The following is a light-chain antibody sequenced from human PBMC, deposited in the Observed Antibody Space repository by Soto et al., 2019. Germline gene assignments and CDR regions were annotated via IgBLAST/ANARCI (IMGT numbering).Light chain of an antibody. CDR2: RNN. Sequence: QSVLTQPPSASGTPGQRVTISCSGSSSNIGSNYVYWYHQLPGTAPKLVIYRNNQRPSGVPDRISGSKSGTSASLAISGLRSEDEADYYCTSYTSNTTWVFGGGTKLTVL. V-gene: IGLV1-47*01. J-gene: IGLJ3*02. CDR1: SSNIGSNY. CDR3: TSYTSNTTWV.